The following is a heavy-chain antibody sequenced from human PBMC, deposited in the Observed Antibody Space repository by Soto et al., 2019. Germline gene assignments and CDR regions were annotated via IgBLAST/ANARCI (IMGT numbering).Heavy chain of an antibody. CDR1: GGTFSSYT. J-gene: IGHJ4*02. Sequence: QVQLVQSGAEVKKPGSSVKVSCKASGGTFSSYTISWVRQAPGQGLEWMGRIIPILGIANYAQKFQGRVTNTADKSTSTAYMELSSLRSEDTAGYYCAHEGELGDYWGQGTLVTVSS. D-gene: IGHD1-26*01. CDR2: IIPILGIA. V-gene: IGHV1-69*02. CDR3: AHEGELGDY.